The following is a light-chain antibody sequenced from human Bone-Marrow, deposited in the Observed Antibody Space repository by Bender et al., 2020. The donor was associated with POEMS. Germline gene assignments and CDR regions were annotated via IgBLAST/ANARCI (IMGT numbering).Light chain of an antibody. J-gene: IGLJ2*01. CDR2: EVS. CDR1: FNDVGSFSY. V-gene: IGLV2-8*01. CDR3: SSCAGSDTVV. Sequence: QSALTQPPSASGSPGQSVTISCTGTFNDVGSFSYVAWYQQHPGKAPKLIMYEVSRRASGVPGRFSGSKSGNTASLTVSGLQGDDEADYYCSSCAGSDTVVFGGGTKLAVL.